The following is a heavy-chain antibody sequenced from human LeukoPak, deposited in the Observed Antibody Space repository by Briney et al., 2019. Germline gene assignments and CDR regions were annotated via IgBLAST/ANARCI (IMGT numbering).Heavy chain of an antibody. Sequence: SETLSLTCAVYGGSFSGYYWSWIRQPPGKGLEWIGEINHSGSTNYNPSLKSRVTISVDTSKNQFSLKLSSVTAADTAVYYCAXXXXXXXXXXAATPNSVYYGMDVWGQGTTVTVSS. CDR1: GGSFSGYY. J-gene: IGHJ6*02. CDR2: INHSGST. V-gene: IGHV4-34*01. D-gene: IGHD2-15*01. CDR3: AXXXXXXXXXXAATPNSVYYGMDV.